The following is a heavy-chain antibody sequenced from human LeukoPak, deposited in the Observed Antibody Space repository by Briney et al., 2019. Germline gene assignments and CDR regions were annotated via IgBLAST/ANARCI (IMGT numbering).Heavy chain of an antibody. Sequence: SETLSLTCTVSGGSISSYYWSWIRQPPGKGLEWIGYIYYSGSTNYNPSLKSRVTISVDTSNNQFSLKLSSVTAADTAVYYCAAQGVPYYDFWSGYQNWFDPWGQGTLVTVSS. D-gene: IGHD3-3*01. CDR1: GGSISSYY. CDR3: AAQGVPYYDFWSGYQNWFDP. J-gene: IGHJ5*02. CDR2: IYYSGST. V-gene: IGHV4-59*01.